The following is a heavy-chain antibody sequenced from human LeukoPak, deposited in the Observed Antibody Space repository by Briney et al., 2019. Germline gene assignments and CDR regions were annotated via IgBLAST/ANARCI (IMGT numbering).Heavy chain of an antibody. J-gene: IGHJ4*02. CDR2: IYTSGST. CDR3: AREGMIAGIPDY. V-gene: IGHV4-4*07. Sequence: SETLSLTCTVSGGSISSYYWSWIRQPAGKGLEWIGRIYTSGSTNYNPSLKSRVTMSVDTSKNQFSLKPSSVTAADTAVYYCAREGMIAGIPDYWGQGTLVTVSS. D-gene: IGHD2-21*01. CDR1: GGSISSYY.